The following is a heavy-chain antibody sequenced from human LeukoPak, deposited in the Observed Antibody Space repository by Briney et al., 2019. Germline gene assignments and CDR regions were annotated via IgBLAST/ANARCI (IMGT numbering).Heavy chain of an antibody. CDR3: ARDDLGATSAFDI. J-gene: IGHJ3*02. CDR1: GFTFSDYY. Sequence: PGGSLRLSCAASGFTFSDYYMSWIRQAPGKGLEWVSYISSSSSYTNYADSVKGRFAISRDNAKNSLYLQMNSLRAEDTAVYYCARDDLGATSAFDIWGQGTMVTVSS. D-gene: IGHD1-26*01. V-gene: IGHV3-11*05. CDR2: ISSSSSYT.